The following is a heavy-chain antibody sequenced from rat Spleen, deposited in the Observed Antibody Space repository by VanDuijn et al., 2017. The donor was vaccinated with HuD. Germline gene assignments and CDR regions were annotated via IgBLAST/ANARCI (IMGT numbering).Heavy chain of an antibody. D-gene: IGHD1-9*01. J-gene: IGHJ2*01. CDR2: ISYEGSST. Sequence: EVQLVESDGGLVQPGRSLKLSCAASGFTFSEYYMAWVRQAPTKGLEWVASISYEGSSTYYGDSVRGRFTISRDNAKSTLSLQMDSLRSEDTATYYCARRHYGYTDYFDYWGQGVMVTVSS. CDR3: ARRHYGYTDYFDY. CDR1: GFTFSEYY. V-gene: IGHV5-22*01.